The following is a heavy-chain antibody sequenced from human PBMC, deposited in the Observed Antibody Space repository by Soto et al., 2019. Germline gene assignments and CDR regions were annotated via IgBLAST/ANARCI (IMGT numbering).Heavy chain of an antibody. V-gene: IGHV3-30*18. J-gene: IGHJ4*02. CDR1: GFTFSSFG. CDR3: AKGQYCSGGSCYFNPSDY. CDR2: ISYDGSNK. Sequence: QVQLAESGGGVVQPGRSLRLSCAASGFTFSSFGMHWVRQAPGKGLEWVAVISYDGSNKKYADSVKGRFTISRDNSKNTLYLQMNSLRVEDTAVYYCAKGQYCSGGSCYFNPSDYWGQGSLVTVSS. D-gene: IGHD2-15*01.